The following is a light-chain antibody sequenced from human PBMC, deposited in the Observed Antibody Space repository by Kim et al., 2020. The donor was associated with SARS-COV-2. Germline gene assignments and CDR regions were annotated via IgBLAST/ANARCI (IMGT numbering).Light chain of an antibody. CDR3: QHYDKLPF. V-gene: IGKV1-33*01. J-gene: IGKJ3*01. CDR1: QDISNY. CDR2: DAS. Sequence: SASVGDRVTITCQASQDISNYLNWYQQKPGKAPKLLIYDASNLETGVPSRFSGRGSGTDFTFTISSLQPEDIATYYCQHYDKLPFFGPGTKVDIK.